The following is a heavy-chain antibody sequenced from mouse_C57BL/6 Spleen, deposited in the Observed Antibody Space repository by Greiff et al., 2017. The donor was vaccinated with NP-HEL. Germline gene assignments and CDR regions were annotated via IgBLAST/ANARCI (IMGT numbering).Heavy chain of an antibody. CDR2: IDPETGGT. Sequence: VQRVESGAELVRPGASVTLSCKASGYTFTDYEMHWVKQTPVHGLEWIGAIDPETGGTAYNQKFKGKAILTADKSSSTAYMELRSLTSEDSAVYYCTRGGRNWPYAYWGQGTLVTVAA. CDR1: GYTFTDYE. J-gene: IGHJ3*01. V-gene: IGHV1-15*01. CDR3: TRGGRNWPYAY. D-gene: IGHD4-1*01.